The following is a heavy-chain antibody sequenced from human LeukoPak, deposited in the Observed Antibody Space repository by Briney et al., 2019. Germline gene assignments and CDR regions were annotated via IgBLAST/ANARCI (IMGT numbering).Heavy chain of an antibody. Sequence: PGGSLRLSCAASGFTSSHYRMNWVRQAPGKGLEWVSSVSSGGSYIHYADSVKGRFTISRDNAKNSVYLQMNILRAEDTALYYCAKGHGGRCYHSYDFWGQGTLVTVSS. J-gene: IGHJ4*02. V-gene: IGHV3-21*04. D-gene: IGHD2-15*01. CDR2: VSSGGSYI. CDR1: GFTSSHYR. CDR3: AKGHGGRCYHSYDF.